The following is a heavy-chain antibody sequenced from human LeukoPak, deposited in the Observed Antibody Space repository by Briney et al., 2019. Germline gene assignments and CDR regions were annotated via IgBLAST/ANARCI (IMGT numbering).Heavy chain of an antibody. D-gene: IGHD3-22*01. J-gene: IGHJ4*02. CDR2: ISAYNGNT. V-gene: IGHV1-18*01. CDR3: ARDRYYDNSGYRDY. CDR1: GYTFTSYG. Sequence: ASVKVSCKASGYTFTSYGISWVRQAPGQGLEWMGWISAYNGNTNYAQKLQGRVTMTTDTSTSTAYMELRSLRSDDTAVYYCARDRYYDNSGYRDYWGQGTLVTVSS.